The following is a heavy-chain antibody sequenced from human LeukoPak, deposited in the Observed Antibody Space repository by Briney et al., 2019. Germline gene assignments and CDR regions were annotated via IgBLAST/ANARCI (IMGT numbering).Heavy chain of an antibody. CDR2: IYSGGST. V-gene: IGHV3-66*01. CDR1: GFAVSSNY. CDR3: ARGSPLPTVTTQGGYYYYYMDV. J-gene: IGHJ6*03. Sequence: GGSLGLSCAASGFAVSSNYMSWVRQAPGKGLEWVSVIYSGGSTYYADSVKGRFTISRDNSKDTLYLQMNSLRAEDTAVYYCARGSPLPTVTTQGGYYYYYMDVWGKGTTVTISS. D-gene: IGHD4-17*01.